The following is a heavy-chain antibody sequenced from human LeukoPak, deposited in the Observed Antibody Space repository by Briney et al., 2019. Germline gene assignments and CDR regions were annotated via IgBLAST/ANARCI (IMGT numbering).Heavy chain of an antibody. CDR1: GFTFKDYC. J-gene: IGHJ6*02. V-gene: IGHV3-11*06. D-gene: IGHD3-3*01. Sequence: GSLRLSCAGSGFTFKDYCLNWIRQAPGKGLEWVSYISGGSTYTNYANSVKGRFTISRDNARNTLFLQMNSLTAEDTAIYYCARSLISAVIGMDVWGQGTAVTVSS. CDR2: ISGGSTYT. CDR3: ARSLISAVIGMDV.